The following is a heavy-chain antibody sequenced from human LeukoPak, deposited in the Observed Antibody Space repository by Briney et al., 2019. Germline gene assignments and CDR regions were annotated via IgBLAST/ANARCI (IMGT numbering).Heavy chain of an antibody. D-gene: IGHD2-15*01. J-gene: IGHJ4*02. CDR1: GFTFSNYG. CDR2: IRGSGGTT. Sequence: PGGSLRLSCAASGFTFSNYGMNWVRQAPGKGLEWVSIIRGSGGTTYYADSVKGRFTISRDNSKNTLYLQMNSLRAEDTAVYYCAKDRLRYCSGGNCYSPVDYWGQGTLVTVSS. V-gene: IGHV3-23*01. CDR3: AKDRLRYCSGGNCYSPVDY.